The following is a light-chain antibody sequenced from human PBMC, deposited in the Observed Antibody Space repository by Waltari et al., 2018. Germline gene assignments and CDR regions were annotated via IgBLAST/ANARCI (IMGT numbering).Light chain of an antibody. CDR2: GND. J-gene: IGLJ2*01. CDR3: AAWDDSLGVWI. CDR1: SSNIGKNY. V-gene: IGLV1-47*01. Sequence: QSVLTQPPSASGTPGQRVTISCSGSSSNIGKNYVYWHQQRPGTAPKLLISGNDQRPSGVPDRLSGSKSGTSASLAISGLRSEDEADYYCAAWDDSLGVWIFGGGTKLTVL.